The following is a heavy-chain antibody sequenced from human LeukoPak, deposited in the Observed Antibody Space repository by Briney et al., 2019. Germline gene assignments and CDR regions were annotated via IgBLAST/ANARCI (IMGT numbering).Heavy chain of an antibody. CDR3: ARGSYYYDSSGLNFFDY. CDR2: IWYDGSNK. Sequence: GGSLRLSCAASGFTFSSYSMNWVRQAPGKGLEWVAVIWYDGSNKYYADSVKGRFTISGDNSKNTLYLQMNSLRAEDTAVYYCARGSYYYDSSGLNFFDYWGQGTLVTVSS. J-gene: IGHJ4*02. V-gene: IGHV3-33*08. D-gene: IGHD3-22*01. CDR1: GFTFSSYS.